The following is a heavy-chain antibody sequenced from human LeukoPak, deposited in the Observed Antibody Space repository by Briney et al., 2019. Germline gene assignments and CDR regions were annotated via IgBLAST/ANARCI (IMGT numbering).Heavy chain of an antibody. Sequence: GGSLRLSCAASGFTFSIYGMHWVRQAPGKGLEWVAFADSVKGRFTIPRDNSKNTLYLQMKSLRAEDTAVYYCAKDFDDRFLEWLAPDYWGQGTLVTVSS. J-gene: IGHJ4*02. CDR1: GFTFSIYG. D-gene: IGHD3-3*01. CDR3: AKDFDDRFLEWLAPDY. V-gene: IGHV3-30*02.